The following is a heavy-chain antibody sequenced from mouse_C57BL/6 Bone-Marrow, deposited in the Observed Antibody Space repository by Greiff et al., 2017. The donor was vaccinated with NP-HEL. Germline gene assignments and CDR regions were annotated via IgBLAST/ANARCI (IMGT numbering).Heavy chain of an antibody. V-gene: IGHV1-18*01. Sequence: VQLQQSGPELVKPGASVEIPCKASGYTFTDYNMDWVKQSHGKSLEWIGDINPNNGGTIYNQKFKGKATLTVDKSSSTAYMELRSLTSEDTAVYYCARRSNDGYLWYFDVWGTGTTVTVSS. CDR1: GYTFTDYN. D-gene: IGHD2-3*01. CDR3: ARRSNDGYLWYFDV. J-gene: IGHJ1*03. CDR2: INPNNGGT.